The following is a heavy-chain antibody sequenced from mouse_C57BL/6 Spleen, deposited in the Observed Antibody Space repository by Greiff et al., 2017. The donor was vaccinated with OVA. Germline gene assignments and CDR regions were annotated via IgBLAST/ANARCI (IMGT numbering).Heavy chain of an antibody. CDR1: GFTFSSYG. CDR2: ISSGGSYT. J-gene: IGHJ2*01. V-gene: IGHV5-6*01. Sequence: EVQLVESGGDLVKPGGSLKLSCAASGFTFSSYGMSWVRQTPDKRLEWVATISSGGSYTYYPDSVKGRFTISRDNAKNTLYLQMSSLKSEDTAMYYCARQESNYYFDYWGQGTTLTVSS. CDR3: ARQESNYYFDY. D-gene: IGHD2-5*01.